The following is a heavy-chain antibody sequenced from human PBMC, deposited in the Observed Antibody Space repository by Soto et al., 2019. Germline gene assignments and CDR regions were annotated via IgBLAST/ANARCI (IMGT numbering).Heavy chain of an antibody. CDR1: GESFSGYY. J-gene: IGHJ4*02. D-gene: IGHD3-16*02. CDR2: INHSGST. Sequence: QVQLQQWGAGLLKPSETLSLTCAVYGESFSGYYWSWIRQPPGKGLEWIGEINHSGSTNYNPSLKSRVTISVDTSKNQFSLKLSSVTAADTAVYYCARGKLSDYVWGSYRYHFDYWGQGTVVTVSS. CDR3: ARGKLSDYVWGSYRYHFDY. V-gene: IGHV4-34*01.